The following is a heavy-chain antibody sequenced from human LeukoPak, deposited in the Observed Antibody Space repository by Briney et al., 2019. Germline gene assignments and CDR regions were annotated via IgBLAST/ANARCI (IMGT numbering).Heavy chain of an antibody. D-gene: IGHD2-21*02. CDR2: ISSSSNTI. V-gene: IGHV3-48*02. Sequence: GGSLRLSCAASGFTFSSYSMNWVRQAPGKGLEWVSYISSSSNTIYYADSVKGRFTISRDNAKNSLFLQMNGLRDEDTSVYYCASAVTVVTRGGLVFDYWGQGTLVTVSS. CDR1: GFTFSSYS. J-gene: IGHJ4*02. CDR3: ASAVTVVTRGGLVFDY.